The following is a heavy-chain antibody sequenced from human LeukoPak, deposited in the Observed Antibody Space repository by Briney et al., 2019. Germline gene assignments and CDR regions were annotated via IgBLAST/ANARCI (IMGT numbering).Heavy chain of an antibody. CDR3: ARHDSDFWSGSPYTPFDY. CDR1: GGSISNYY. CDR2: IYYSGST. J-gene: IGHJ4*02. V-gene: IGHV4-59*08. D-gene: IGHD3-3*01. Sequence: PSETLSLTCTVSGGSISNYYWSWIRQPPGKGLEWIGYIYYSGSTNYNPSLKSRVTISVDTSKNQFSLKLSSVTAADTAVYYCARHDSDFWSGSPYTPFDYWGQGTLVTVSS.